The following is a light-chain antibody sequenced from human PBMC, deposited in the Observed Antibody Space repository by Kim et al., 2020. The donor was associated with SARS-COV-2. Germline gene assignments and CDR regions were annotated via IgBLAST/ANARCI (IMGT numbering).Light chain of an antibody. Sequence: ATINCNSSQSILYRSNTKSSLAWYQQKPGQTPKLFIYWTSTRASGVPDRFSGSGSGTDFTLTISSLQAEDVAVYYCQQYYSSPLTFGGGTKVDIK. CDR2: WTS. V-gene: IGKV4-1*01. CDR3: QQYYSSPLT. CDR1: QSILYRSNTKSS. J-gene: IGKJ4*01.